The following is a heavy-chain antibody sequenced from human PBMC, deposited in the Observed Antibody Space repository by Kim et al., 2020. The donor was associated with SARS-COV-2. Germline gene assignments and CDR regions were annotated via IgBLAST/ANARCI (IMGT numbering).Heavy chain of an antibody. Sequence: KGRFTISRDNSKNTLYLQMNSLRAEDTAVYYCAREGYCSGGSCYSYAFDIWGQGTMVTVSS. CDR3: AREGYCSGGSCYSYAFDI. V-gene: IGHV3-53*01. D-gene: IGHD2-15*01. J-gene: IGHJ3*02.